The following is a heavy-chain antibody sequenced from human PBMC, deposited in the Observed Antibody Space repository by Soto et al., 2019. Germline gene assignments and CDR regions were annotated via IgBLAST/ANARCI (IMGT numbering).Heavy chain of an antibody. V-gene: IGHV4-39*01. CDR2: IYHSGST. Sequence: SETLSLTCSVSGGSISSTNYNWGWIRQPPGKGLESIGIIYHSGSTSYNPSLRSRVTISVDTSKNQFSLRLNSVTAADTAAYFCARHVAQNNYYYYYGLDVWGPGTTVTVSS. D-gene: IGHD2-15*01. CDR1: GGSISSTNYN. J-gene: IGHJ6*02. CDR3: ARHVAQNNYYYYYGLDV.